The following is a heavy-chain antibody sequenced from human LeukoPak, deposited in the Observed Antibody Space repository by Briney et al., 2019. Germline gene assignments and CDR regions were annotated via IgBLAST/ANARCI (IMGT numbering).Heavy chain of an antibody. V-gene: IGHV3-15*01. CDR3: TTVTMVRDYDY. D-gene: IGHD3-10*01. CDR1: GFTFSGSA. J-gene: IGHJ4*02. Sequence: SPGGSLRLSCAASGFTFSGSAMHWVRQAPGKGLEWVGRIKHKRDGCTTDYAAPVKGRFTISRDDSKNMLYLEMNSLKIEDTAVYYCTTVTMVRDYDYWGQGTLVTVSS. CDR2: IKHKRDGCTT.